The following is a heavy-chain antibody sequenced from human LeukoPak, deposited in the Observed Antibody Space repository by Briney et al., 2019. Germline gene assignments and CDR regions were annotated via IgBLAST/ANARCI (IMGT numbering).Heavy chain of an antibody. V-gene: IGHV4-31*03. CDR1: GGSISSCGYY. CDR2: IYYSGST. D-gene: IGHD6-13*01. J-gene: IGHJ4*02. CDR3: ARVGGSSWSYYFDY. Sequence: SETLSLTCTVSGGSISSCGYYWSWIRQHPGKGLEWIGYIYYSGSTYYNPSLKSRVTISVDTSKNQFSLKLSSVTAADTAVYYCARVGGSSWSYYFDYWGQGTLVTVSS.